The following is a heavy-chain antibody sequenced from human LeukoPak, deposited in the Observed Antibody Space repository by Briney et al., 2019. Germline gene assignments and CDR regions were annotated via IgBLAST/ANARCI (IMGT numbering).Heavy chain of an antibody. J-gene: IGHJ6*03. V-gene: IGHV3-20*04. D-gene: IGHD4-11*01. CDR1: GFTFDDYG. CDR2: INWNGGST. CDR3: ARGSNYYYYYMDV. Sequence: AGGSLRLSCAAPGFTFDDYGMSWVRQAPGKGLEWVSGINWNGGSTGYADSVKGRFTISRDNAKNSLYLQMNSLRAEDTALYYCARGSNYYYYYMDVWGKGTTVTVSS.